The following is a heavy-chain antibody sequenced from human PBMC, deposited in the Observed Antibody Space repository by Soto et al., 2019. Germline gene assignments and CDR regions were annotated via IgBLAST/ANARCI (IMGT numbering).Heavy chain of an antibody. Sequence: QVQLQQWGAGLLKPSETLSLTCAVYGGSFSDNYWSWIRQPPGKGLEWIGVINHSGSTNYNPSLKSRVTISVDTSENQFSLKVSSVTAADTAVYYCAREGDCCSSTNCRNWFDPWGQGTLVTVSS. CDR3: AREGDCCSSTNCRNWFDP. V-gene: IGHV4-34*01. J-gene: IGHJ5*02. D-gene: IGHD2-2*01. CDR1: GGSFSDNY. CDR2: INHSGST.